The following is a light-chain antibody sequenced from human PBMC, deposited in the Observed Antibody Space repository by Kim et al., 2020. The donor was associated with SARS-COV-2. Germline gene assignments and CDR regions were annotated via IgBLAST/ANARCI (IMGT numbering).Light chain of an antibody. Sequence: ALGQTVRIKCQGDSRRSYYARWYQKKPGQAPVLVIYGKNNRPSGIPDRFSGSSSGNTASLTITGAQAEDEADYYCNSRDSSGNHWVFGGGTKLTVL. CDR3: NSRDSSGNHWV. J-gene: IGLJ3*02. CDR2: GKN. V-gene: IGLV3-19*01. CDR1: SRRSYY.